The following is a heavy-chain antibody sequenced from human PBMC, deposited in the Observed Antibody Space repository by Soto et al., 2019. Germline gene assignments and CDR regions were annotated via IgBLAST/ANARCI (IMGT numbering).Heavy chain of an antibody. J-gene: IGHJ4*02. V-gene: IGHV3-23*01. CDR2: ISGSGGST. CDR3: ANDFDWLLRGYFDY. D-gene: IGHD3-9*01. CDR1: GFTFSSYA. Sequence: PGGSLRLSCAASGFTFSSYAMSWVRQAPGKGLEWVSAISGSGGSTYYADSVKGRFTISRDNSKNTLYLQMNSLRAEDTAVYYCANDFDWLLRGYFDYWGQGTLVTVSS.